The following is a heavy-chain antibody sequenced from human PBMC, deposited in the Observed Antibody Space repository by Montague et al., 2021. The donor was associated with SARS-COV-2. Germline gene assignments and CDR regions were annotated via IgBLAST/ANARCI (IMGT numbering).Heavy chain of an antibody. CDR1: GGSFSGNY. D-gene: IGHD2-2*01. Sequence: SETLSLTCAVYGGSFSGNYWSWVRQPPGPGLEWIWEINHSGSTNYNPSLKSRVTISVDTSKNQFSLKLSSVTAADTAVYYCTREGYQVLWSDYYYYGLDVWGQGTTVTVSS. J-gene: IGHJ6*02. V-gene: IGHV4-34*01. CDR3: TREGYQVLWSDYYYYGLDV. CDR2: INHSGST.